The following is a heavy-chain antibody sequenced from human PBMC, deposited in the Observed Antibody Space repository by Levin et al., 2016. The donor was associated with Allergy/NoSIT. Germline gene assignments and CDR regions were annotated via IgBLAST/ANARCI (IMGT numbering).Heavy chain of an antibody. V-gene: IGHV3-7*01. CDR3: ARGYPEDCSSTTCPGAFDL. CDR2: INRDANVK. CDR1: GFTFSRYS. D-gene: IGHD2/OR15-2a*01. Sequence: GGSLRLSCAASGFTFSRYSMTWVRQAPGKGLERVAKINRDANVKQYGDSVKGRFTVSRDNADNSLFLQMMSLRAEDTAMYYCARGYPEDCSSTTCPGAFDLWGQGTMVTVVF. J-gene: IGHJ3*01.